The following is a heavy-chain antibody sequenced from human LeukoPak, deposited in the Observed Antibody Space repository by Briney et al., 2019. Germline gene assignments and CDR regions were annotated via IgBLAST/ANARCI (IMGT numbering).Heavy chain of an antibody. CDR3: AKAAPGIAVAGTYFDY. J-gene: IGHJ4*02. Sequence: GGSLRLSCAASGFTFSSYAMSWARQAPGKGLEWVSAISGSGGSTYYADSVKGRFTISRDNSKNTLYLQMNSLRAEDTAVYYCAKAAPGIAVAGTYFDYWGQGTLVTVSS. V-gene: IGHV3-23*01. CDR2: ISGSGGST. D-gene: IGHD6-19*01. CDR1: GFTFSSYA.